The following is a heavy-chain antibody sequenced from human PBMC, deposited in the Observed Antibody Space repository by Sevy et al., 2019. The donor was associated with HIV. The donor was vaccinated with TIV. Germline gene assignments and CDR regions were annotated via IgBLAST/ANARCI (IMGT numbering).Heavy chain of an antibody. CDR1: GFTFSSYA. Sequence: GSLRLSCAASGFTFSSYAMSWVRQAPGKGLEWVSAISGSGGSTYYADSVKGRFTISRDNSKHTLYLQMNSLRAEDTSIYYCAKPPTGYGSGSYTYYFDYWGQGALVTVSS. J-gene: IGHJ4*02. CDR2: ISGSGGST. CDR3: AKPPTGYGSGSYTYYFDY. D-gene: IGHD3-10*01. V-gene: IGHV3-23*01.